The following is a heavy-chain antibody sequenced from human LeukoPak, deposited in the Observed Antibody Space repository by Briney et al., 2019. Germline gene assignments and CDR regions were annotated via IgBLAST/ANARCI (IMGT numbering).Heavy chain of an antibody. CDR2: IKQDGSEK. Sequence: PGGSLRLSCAASGFTFSNYWMSWVRQAPGKGLEWVANIKQDGSEKYFVDSVKGRFTISRDNAKNSLYLQMNSLRAEDTALYYCARDLEGGRAAAGAFDYWGQGTLVTVSS. J-gene: IGHJ4*02. CDR1: GFTFSNYW. CDR3: ARDLEGGRAAAGAFDY. D-gene: IGHD6-13*01. V-gene: IGHV3-7*03.